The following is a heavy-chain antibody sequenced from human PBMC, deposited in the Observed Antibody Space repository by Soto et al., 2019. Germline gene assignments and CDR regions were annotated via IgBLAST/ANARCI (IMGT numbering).Heavy chain of an antibody. CDR2: IYYSGST. V-gene: IGHV4-30-4*02. J-gene: IGHJ4*02. Sequence: PSETLSLTCTVSGGSISSGDYYWSWIRQPPGKGLEWIGYIYYSGSTYYNPSLKNRVTISVDTSKTQFSLKLNSVTAADTAMYHCARSSYGYYFDYWGQGTLVTVSS. D-gene: IGHD3-16*01. CDR3: ARSSYGYYFDY. CDR1: GGSISSGDYY.